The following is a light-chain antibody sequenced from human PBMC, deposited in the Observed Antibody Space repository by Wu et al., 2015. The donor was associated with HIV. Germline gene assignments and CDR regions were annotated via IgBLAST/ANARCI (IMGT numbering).Light chain of an antibody. CDR3: QQYNGWPPLT. J-gene: IGKJ4*01. V-gene: IGKV3-15*01. CDR2: DSY. Sequence: EILMTQSPATLSVSPGGRATLSCRASQTVNRNLAWYQQRPGQSPRLLIFDSYTRATGVPARFIGSGYGTDFTLTISGLRSDDVGLYYCQQYNGWPPLTFGGGTRVE. CDR1: QTVNRN.